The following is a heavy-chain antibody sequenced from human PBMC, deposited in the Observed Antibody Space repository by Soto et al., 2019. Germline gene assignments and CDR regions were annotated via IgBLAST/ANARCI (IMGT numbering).Heavy chain of an antibody. CDR1: GFTFSNYA. CDR3: AKARYYDSTGYLYYFDY. CDR2: ITGSGDYT. Sequence: GSLRLSCAASGFTFSNYAMSWVRQAPGKGLEWVSSITGSGDYTYYADSVKGRFTISRDNSKNTLYLQMNSLRAEDTAVYYCAKARYYDSTGYLYYFDYWGQGTLVTVSS. V-gene: IGHV3-23*01. J-gene: IGHJ4*02. D-gene: IGHD3-22*01.